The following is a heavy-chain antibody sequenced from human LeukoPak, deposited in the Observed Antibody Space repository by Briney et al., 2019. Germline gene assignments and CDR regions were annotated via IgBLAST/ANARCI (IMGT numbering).Heavy chain of an antibody. CDR1: GFTSDDYG. J-gene: IGHJ4*02. Sequence: GGSLRLSCAASGFTSDDYGMSWVRQAPGKGLEWVSGINWNGGSTGYADSVKGRFTISRDNAKNSLYLQMNSLRVEDTALYYCARGIRFLEWLSASDYWGQGTLVTVSS. V-gene: IGHV3-20*04. CDR2: INWNGGST. D-gene: IGHD3-3*01. CDR3: ARGIRFLEWLSASDY.